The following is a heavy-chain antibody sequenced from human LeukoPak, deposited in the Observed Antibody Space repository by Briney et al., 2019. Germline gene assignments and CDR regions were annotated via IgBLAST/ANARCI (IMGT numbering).Heavy chain of an antibody. J-gene: IGHJ5*02. V-gene: IGHV1-8*03. Sequence: ASVKVSCKASGHTFTSYDINWVRQATGQGLEWMGWMNPNSGNTGYAQKFQGRVTITRNTSISTAYMELSSLRSEDTAVYYCARGRRRNWFDPWGQGTLVTVSS. CDR3: ARGRRRNWFDP. CDR1: GHTFTSYD. CDR2: MNPNSGNT. D-gene: IGHD5-24*01.